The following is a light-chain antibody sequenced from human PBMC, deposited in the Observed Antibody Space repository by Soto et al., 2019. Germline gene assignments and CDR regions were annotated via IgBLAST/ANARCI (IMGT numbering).Light chain of an antibody. CDR2: AAS. CDR1: QSVSSSK. V-gene: IGKV3-20*01. Sequence: ELVLTQSPGTLSLSPGERATLPCRGSQSVSSSKLAWYQQKPGQAPRLLIYAASSRATGIPDRFSGSGSGTDFTLTISRLEPEDFAVYYCQQYGSSPRTFGQGTKVDIK. J-gene: IGKJ1*01. CDR3: QQYGSSPRT.